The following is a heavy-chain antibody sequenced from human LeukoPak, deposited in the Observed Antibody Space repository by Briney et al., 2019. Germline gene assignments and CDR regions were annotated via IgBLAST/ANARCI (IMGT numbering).Heavy chain of an antibody. J-gene: IGHJ4*02. Sequence: PGGSLRLSCAASGFTFSSYWMSWVRQAPGKGLEWVANIKQDGSEKYYVDSVKGRFTISRDNAKNSLYLQMNSLRAEDTAVYYCAREGMVAEYYYDSSGLDYWGQGTLVTVSS. CDR1: GFTFSSYW. V-gene: IGHV3-7*01. CDR2: IKQDGSEK. CDR3: AREGMVAEYYYDSSGLDY. D-gene: IGHD3-22*01.